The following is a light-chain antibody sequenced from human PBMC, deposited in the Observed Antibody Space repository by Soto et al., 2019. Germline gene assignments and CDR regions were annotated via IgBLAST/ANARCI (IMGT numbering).Light chain of an antibody. V-gene: IGKV1-5*03. Sequence: DIQMTQSPSTLSASVGDRVTITCRASQSISSWLAWYQQKPGKATKLLIYKASSLESGVPSRFSGSGSGTEFTLTSSSLQPDDFATYYCQQYNSYWTFGKGTKVEIK. J-gene: IGKJ1*01. CDR3: QQYNSYWT. CDR2: KAS. CDR1: QSISSW.